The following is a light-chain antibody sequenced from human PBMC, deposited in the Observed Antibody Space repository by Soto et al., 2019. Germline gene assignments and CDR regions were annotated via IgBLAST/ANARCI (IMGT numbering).Light chain of an antibody. V-gene: IGKV1-39*01. CDR2: GAS. CDR1: QIINTY. CDR3: QQSYSSLYT. Sequence: DIQMTQSPSSLSASVGDRVTITCRASQIINTYLNWYQQKPGKPPKLLIFGASSLRSGVPSRFSGTGSGTDYTLTIYSMLPDDFATYYRQQSYSSLYTFGQGTKLEIK. J-gene: IGKJ2*01.